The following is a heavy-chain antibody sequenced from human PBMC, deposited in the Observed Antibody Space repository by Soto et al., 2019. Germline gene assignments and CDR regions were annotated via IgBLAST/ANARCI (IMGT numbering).Heavy chain of an antibody. CDR1: GFTFSSYA. Sequence: GGSLRLSCAASGFTFSSYAMSWVRQAPGKGLEWVSAISGSGGSTYYADSVKGRFTISRDNSKNTLYLQMNSLRAEDTAVYYCAXPMGSSGYYGPNDAFDIWGQGTMVTVSS. CDR2: ISGSGGST. J-gene: IGHJ3*02. D-gene: IGHD3-22*01. CDR3: AXPMGSSGYYGPNDAFDI. V-gene: IGHV3-23*01.